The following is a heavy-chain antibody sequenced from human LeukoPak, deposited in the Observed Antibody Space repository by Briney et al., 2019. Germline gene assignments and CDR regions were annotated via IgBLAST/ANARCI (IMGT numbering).Heavy chain of an antibody. Sequence: ASVKVSCKASGYTFTSYDINWVRQATGQGLEWMGWMNPNSGNIGYAQKFQGRVTMTRNTSISTAYMELSSLRSEDTAVYYCARGGGYSGYDEDGLNYYGMDVWGQGTTVTVSS. CDR3: ARGGGYSGYDEDGLNYYGMDV. D-gene: IGHD5-12*01. CDR1: GYTFTSYD. J-gene: IGHJ6*02. CDR2: MNPNSGNI. V-gene: IGHV1-8*01.